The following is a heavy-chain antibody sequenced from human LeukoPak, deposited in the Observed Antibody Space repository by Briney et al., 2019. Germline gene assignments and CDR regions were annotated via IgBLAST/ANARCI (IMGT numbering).Heavy chain of an antibody. CDR3: AKDLLTGNDAFDI. J-gene: IGHJ3*02. D-gene: IGHD7-27*01. CDR2: ISYDENNK. V-gene: IGHV3-30*18. CDR1: GSTFSSYG. Sequence: GRSLRLSCAASGSTFSSYGMHWVRQAPGKGLEGVAGISYDENNKYYAASVKGRFTISRDNSKNALYLQMNSLRAEDTAVYYCAKDLLTGNDAFDIWGQGTMVTVSS.